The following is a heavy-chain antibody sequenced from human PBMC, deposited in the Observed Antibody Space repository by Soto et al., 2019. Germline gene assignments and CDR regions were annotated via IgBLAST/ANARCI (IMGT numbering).Heavy chain of an antibody. J-gene: IGHJ4*02. CDR2: ISSSGAFT. D-gene: IGHD3-10*01. Sequence: EVQLLESGGGLVQPGGALRLSCAVSGFTFNSNDMTWVRQAPGKGLEWVSTISSSGAFTYHADSVRGRLTISRDNSKNTVYLQMNSLRAEDTAVYYCVKHQVSLVRGISPFDSWGQGALVTVSS. CDR1: GFTFNSND. CDR3: VKHQVSLVRGISPFDS. V-gene: IGHV3-23*01.